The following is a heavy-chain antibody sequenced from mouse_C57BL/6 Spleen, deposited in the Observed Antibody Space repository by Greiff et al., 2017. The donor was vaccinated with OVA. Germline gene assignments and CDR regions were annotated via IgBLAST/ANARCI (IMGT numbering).Heavy chain of an antibody. CDR2: IDPETGGT. Sequence: VQLQQSGAELVRPGASVTLSCKASGYTFTDYEMHWVKQTPVHGLEWIGAIDPETGGTAYNQKFKGKAILTADKSSSTAYMELRSLTSEDSAVYYCTRNYGSSRAMDYWGQGTSVTVSS. V-gene: IGHV1-15*01. CDR1: GYTFTDYE. D-gene: IGHD1-1*01. J-gene: IGHJ4*01. CDR3: TRNYGSSRAMDY.